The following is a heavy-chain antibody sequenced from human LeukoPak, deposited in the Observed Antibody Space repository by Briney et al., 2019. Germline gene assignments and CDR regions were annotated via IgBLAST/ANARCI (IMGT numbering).Heavy chain of an antibody. CDR3: VRDRWSRSYYPAFDL. V-gene: IGHV1-18*01. CDR2: ITNYNGDT. CDR1: GYNFRNYG. J-gene: IGHJ3*01. D-gene: IGHD3-10*01. Sequence: ASVKVSCKASGYNFRNYGISWVRQAPGQGLAWMGWITNYNGDTSLAQNLQDRVTLTTDTSTSTAYMELRSLRSDDTAVYYCVRDRWSRSYYPAFDLWGQGTVLTVSS.